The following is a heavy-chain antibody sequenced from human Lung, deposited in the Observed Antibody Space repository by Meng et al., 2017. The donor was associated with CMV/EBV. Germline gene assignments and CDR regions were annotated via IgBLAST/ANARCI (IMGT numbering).Heavy chain of an antibody. Sequence: QGQLQESGPGLVKPSQTLSLTCTVFGGSIGSGGYYWSWIRQHPGKGLEWIGYIYYTGSTFYNPSLKSRVTISVDTSKNQFSLKLIPATAADTAVYYCAREAGRDGYATPKFDYWGQGTLVTVSS. CDR1: GGSIGSGGYY. J-gene: IGHJ4*02. CDR2: IYYTGST. D-gene: IGHD5-24*01. V-gene: IGHV4-31*03. CDR3: AREAGRDGYATPKFDY.